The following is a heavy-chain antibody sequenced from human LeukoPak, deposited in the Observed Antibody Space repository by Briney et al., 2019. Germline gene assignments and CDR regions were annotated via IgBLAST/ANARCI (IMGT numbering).Heavy chain of an antibody. CDR1: GFTFNGYA. J-gene: IGHJ4*02. V-gene: IGHV3-23*01. CDR3: AVALLGVDFNY. CDR2: MSGSEYSSDGISL. Sequence: GGSLRLSCAGSGFTFNGYAMSWVRQAPGRGLEWVSAMSGSEYSSDGISLDYADSVKGRFTISRDNSKNTVYLQMDTLRAEDTAVYYCAVALLGVDFNYWGQGTLVTVSS. D-gene: IGHD2-15*01.